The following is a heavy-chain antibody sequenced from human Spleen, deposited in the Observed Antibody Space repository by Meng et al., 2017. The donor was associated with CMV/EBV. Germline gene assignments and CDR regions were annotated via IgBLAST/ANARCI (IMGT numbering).Heavy chain of an antibody. V-gene: IGHV3-21*05. Sequence: GGSLRLSCAASGFTFSSYSMNWVRQAPGKGLEWVSYISSSSSIIYYADSVKGRFTISRDNAKNSLYLQMNSLRAEDTAVYYCASDIVVVPAAIDKGVDYFDYWGQGTLVTVSS. CDR1: GFTFSSYS. CDR2: ISSSSSII. D-gene: IGHD2-2*02. J-gene: IGHJ4*02. CDR3: ASDIVVVPAAIDKGVDYFDY.